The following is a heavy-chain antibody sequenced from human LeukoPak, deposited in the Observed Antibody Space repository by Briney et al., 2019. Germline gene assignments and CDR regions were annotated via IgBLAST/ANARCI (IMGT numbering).Heavy chain of an antibody. CDR3: ARVGRYCSSTSCYTPLGRKKNAFDI. J-gene: IGHJ3*02. D-gene: IGHD2-2*02. Sequence: SGTLSLTCAVSGGSISSSNWWSWVRQPPGKGLEWIGEIYHSGSTNYNPSLKSRVTISVGKSKNQFSLKLSSVTAADTAVYYCARVGRYCSSTSCYTPLGRKKNAFDIWGQGTMVTVSS. CDR1: GGSISSSNW. CDR2: IYHSGST. V-gene: IGHV4-4*02.